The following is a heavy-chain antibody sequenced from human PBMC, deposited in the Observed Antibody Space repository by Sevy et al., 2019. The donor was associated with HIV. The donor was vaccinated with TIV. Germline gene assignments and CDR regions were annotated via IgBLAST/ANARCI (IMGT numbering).Heavy chain of an antibody. CDR1: GGTFSGRY. D-gene: IGHD1-26*01. Sequence: SETLSLTCAVYGGTFSGRYWSWIRQPPGKGLEWIGQINHSGSTNYNPSLKSRVTISADTSKNQFSLKLSSVTGADTAVYYCVRGKLGATIEDKSFDYWGQGTLVTVSS. V-gene: IGHV4-34*01. J-gene: IGHJ4*02. CDR3: VRGKLGATIEDKSFDY. CDR2: INHSGST.